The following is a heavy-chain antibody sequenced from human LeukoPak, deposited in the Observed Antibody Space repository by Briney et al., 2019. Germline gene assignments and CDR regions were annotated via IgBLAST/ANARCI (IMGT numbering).Heavy chain of an antibody. CDR1: GFTFGLYA. CDR3: ARARDGYPIGYFDY. Sequence: GGSLRLSCAASGFTFGLYAINWVRQAPGKGLEWVSSISSSSSYIYYADSVKGRFTISRDNAKNSLYLQMNSLRAEDTAVYYCARARDGYPIGYFDYWGQGTLVTVSS. CDR2: ISSSSSYI. V-gene: IGHV3-21*01. J-gene: IGHJ4*02. D-gene: IGHD5-24*01.